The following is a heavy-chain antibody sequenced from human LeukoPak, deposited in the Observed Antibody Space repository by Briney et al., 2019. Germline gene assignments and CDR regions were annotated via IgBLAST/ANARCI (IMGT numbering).Heavy chain of an antibody. J-gene: IGHJ3*02. D-gene: IGHD2-15*01. CDR3: ARDLGETRYCSGGSCYSNAFDI. V-gene: IGHV3-30*02. Sequence: PGGSLRLSCAASGFTFSSYGMHWVRQAPGKGLEWVAFIRYDGSNKYYADSVKGRFTISRDNSKNTLYLQMNSLRAEDTAVYYCARDLGETRYCSGGSCYSNAFDIWGQGTMVTVSS. CDR2: IRYDGSNK. CDR1: GFTFSSYG.